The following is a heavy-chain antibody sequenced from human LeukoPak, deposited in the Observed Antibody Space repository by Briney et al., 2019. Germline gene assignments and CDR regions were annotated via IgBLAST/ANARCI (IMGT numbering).Heavy chain of an antibody. V-gene: IGHV3-23*01. D-gene: IGHD3-22*01. CDR2: ISGSGTST. CDR1: GFTFSSYA. Sequence: GASLRLSCAASGFTFSSYAMSWVRQAPGKGLEWVSGISGSGTSTYYADSVKGRFTISRDNSKNTLNLQVNSLRAEDTAVYYCAKAAYYFDNSGPGPLYFQHWGQGTLVTVSS. CDR3: AKAAYYFDNSGPGPLYFQH. J-gene: IGHJ1*01.